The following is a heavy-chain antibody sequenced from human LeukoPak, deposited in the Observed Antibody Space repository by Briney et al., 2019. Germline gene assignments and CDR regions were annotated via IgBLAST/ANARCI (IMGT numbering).Heavy chain of an antibody. CDR1: GYTFTGYY. CDR2: IIPIFGTA. D-gene: IGHD5-18*01. CDR3: ARVDEIQLWLRY. J-gene: IGHJ4*02. Sequence: GASVKVSCKASGYTFTGYYIHWVRQAPGQGLEWMGGIIPIFGTANYAQKFQGRVTITADESTSTAYMELSSLRSEDTAVYYCARVDEIQLWLRYWGQGTLVTVSS. V-gene: IGHV1-69*13.